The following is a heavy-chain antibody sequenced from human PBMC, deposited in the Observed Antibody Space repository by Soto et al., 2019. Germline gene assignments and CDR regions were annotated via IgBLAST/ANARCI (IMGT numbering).Heavy chain of an antibody. CDR2: INHSGST. CDR3: ARGQDIVVVPAANPRWFDP. V-gene: IGHV4-34*01. Sequence: SETLSLTCAVYGGSFSGYYWSWIRQPPGKGLEWIGEINHSGSTNYNPSLKSRVTISVDTSKNQFSLKLSSVTAADTAVYYCARGQDIVVVPAANPRWFDPWGQGTLVTVSS. J-gene: IGHJ5*02. D-gene: IGHD2-2*01. CDR1: GGSFSGYY.